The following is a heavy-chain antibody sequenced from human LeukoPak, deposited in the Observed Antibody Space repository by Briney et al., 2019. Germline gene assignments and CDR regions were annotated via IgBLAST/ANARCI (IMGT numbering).Heavy chain of an antibody. CDR1: GGSISSHY. D-gene: IGHD3-10*01. Sequence: SSEPLSLTCTVSGGSISSHYLSWLRQPTGKGLEWIGYNYYSDSTNYNPSLKSRVTISVDTSKNQFSLKMSSVTAADTAVYYCARHSYGSYWYFDLWGRGTLVTVSS. CDR2: NYYSDST. V-gene: IGHV4-59*08. CDR3: ARHSYGSYWYFDL. J-gene: IGHJ2*01.